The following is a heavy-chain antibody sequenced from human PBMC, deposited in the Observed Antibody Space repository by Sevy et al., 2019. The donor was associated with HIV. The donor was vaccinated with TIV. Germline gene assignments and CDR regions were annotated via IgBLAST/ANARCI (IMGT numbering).Heavy chain of an antibody. V-gene: IGHV3-48*02. Sequence: GGSLRLSCAASGFTFSSYSMNWVRHAPGKGLEWVSYISSSSSTIYYADSVKGRFTISRDNAKNSLYLQMNSLRDEDTAVYYGARCDYDVLSGYTNYYGMDVWGQGTTVTVSS. CDR1: GFTFSSYS. CDR2: ISSSSSTI. J-gene: IGHJ6*02. D-gene: IGHD3-3*01. CDR3: ARCDYDVLSGYTNYYGMDV.